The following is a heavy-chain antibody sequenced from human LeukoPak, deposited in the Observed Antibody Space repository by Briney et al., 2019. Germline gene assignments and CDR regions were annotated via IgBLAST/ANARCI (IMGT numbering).Heavy chain of an antibody. CDR3: AKLYYGSGTYPLFDY. J-gene: IGHJ4*02. V-gene: IGHV3-23*01. CDR1: GFTFSSYA. Sequence: GGSLRLSCAASGFTFSSYAMSWVRQAPGKELEGVSAISSTSGTTYYADSVKGRFSISRDNSKNTLYLQMNSLRAEDTAVYYCAKLYYGSGTYPLFDYWGQGTLVTVSS. CDR2: ISSTSGTT. D-gene: IGHD3-10*01.